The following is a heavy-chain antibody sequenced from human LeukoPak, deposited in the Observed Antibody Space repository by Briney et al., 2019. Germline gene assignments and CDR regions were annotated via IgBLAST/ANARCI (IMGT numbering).Heavy chain of an antibody. Sequence: GGSLRLSCAASGFTFSGSAMHWVRQASGKGLEWVANIKQDGSEKYYVDSVKGRFTISRDNAKNSLYLQMNSLRAEDTTVYYCARRAKVYSMVRGVIIPDDYYYYYYMDVWSKGTTVTVSS. CDR3: ARRAKVYSMVRGVIIPDDYYYYYYMDV. V-gene: IGHV3-7*02. J-gene: IGHJ6*03. D-gene: IGHD3-10*01. CDR2: IKQDGSEK. CDR1: GFTFSGSA.